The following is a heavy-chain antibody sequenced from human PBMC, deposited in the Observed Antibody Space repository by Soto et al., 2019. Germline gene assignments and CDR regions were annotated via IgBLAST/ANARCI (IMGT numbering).Heavy chain of an antibody. CDR3: AREVIAAGGPYFFAAGGSDAFDI. V-gene: IGHV3-21*06. CDR1: GFTFSSYG. Sequence: GSLRLSCAASGFTFSSYGMNWVRQAPGKGLEWVSYISSSTDTYYAASVKGRFTISRDNAKNSLYLQMNSLRAEDTAMYYCAREVIAAGGPYFFAAGGSDAFDIWGQETMVTVSS. CDR2: ISSSTDT. J-gene: IGHJ3*02. D-gene: IGHD6-13*01.